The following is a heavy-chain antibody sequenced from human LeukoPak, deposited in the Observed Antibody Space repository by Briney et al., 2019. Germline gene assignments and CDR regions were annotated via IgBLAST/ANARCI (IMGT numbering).Heavy chain of an antibody. Sequence: SETLSLTCTVSGGSISSHYWSWIRQPPGKGLEWIGYIYYSGSTNYNPSLKSRVTISVDTSKNQFSLKLSSVTAADTAVYYCARGGASVGAPARYYYYYGMDVWGQGTTVTVSS. J-gene: IGHJ6*02. CDR1: GGSISSHY. V-gene: IGHV4-59*11. CDR3: ARGGASVGAPARYYYYYGMDV. CDR2: IYYSGST. D-gene: IGHD1-26*01.